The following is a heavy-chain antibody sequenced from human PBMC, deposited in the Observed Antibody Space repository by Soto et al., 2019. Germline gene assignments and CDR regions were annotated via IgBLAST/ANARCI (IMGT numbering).Heavy chain of an antibody. V-gene: IGHV2-5*02. Sequence: QITLKESGPTLVKPTQTLTLTCTFSGFSLTTTGVGVGWIRQPPGKALECLALIYWDDDKRYSPSLKSRLTIPKDTSKNQVVLTMTNMDPVDTATYYCAHRLCDNRCYWDVGYFDFWGQGTLVTVSS. CDR1: GFSLTTTGVG. J-gene: IGHJ4*02. D-gene: IGHD2-15*01. CDR2: IYWDDDK. CDR3: AHRLCDNRCYWDVGYFDF.